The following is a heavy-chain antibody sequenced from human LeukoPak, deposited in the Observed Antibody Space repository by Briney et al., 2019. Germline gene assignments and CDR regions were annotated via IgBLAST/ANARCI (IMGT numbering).Heavy chain of an antibody. CDR3: ARYSSLSGWFDP. D-gene: IGHD6-6*01. Sequence: SETLSLTCTVSGGSISSSNYYWVWIRQPPGKGLEWIGNIYYGGSTYYNPSLKSRVTTSVDTSKNQFSVKLSSVTAADTAIYYCARYSSLSGWFDPWGQGTLVTVSS. V-gene: IGHV4-39*01. CDR1: GGSISSSNYY. CDR2: IYYGGST. J-gene: IGHJ5*02.